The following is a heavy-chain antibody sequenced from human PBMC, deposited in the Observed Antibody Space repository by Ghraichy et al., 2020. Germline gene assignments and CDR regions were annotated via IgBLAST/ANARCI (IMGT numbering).Heavy chain of an antibody. Sequence: GGSLRLSCAASGFTFSSYSMNWVRQAPGKGLEWVSSISKSGDYISYADSVKGRFTISRDNAKNSLHLQMNSLRAEDMAVYYCARPISMIVVGGNGNDYWGQGTLVTVSS. D-gene: IGHD3-22*01. CDR1: GFTFSSYS. J-gene: IGHJ4*02. CDR2: ISKSGDYI. CDR3: ARPISMIVVGGNGNDY. V-gene: IGHV3-21*01.